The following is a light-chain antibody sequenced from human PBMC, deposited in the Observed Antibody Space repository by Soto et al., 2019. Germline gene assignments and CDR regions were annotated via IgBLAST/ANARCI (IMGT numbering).Light chain of an antibody. CDR3: QSYDSSLSGFVV. Sequence: QSVLTQPPSVSGAPGXXXTISCTGSSSNIGAGYNVHWYQQLPGTAPKLLIYGNSNRPSGVPDRFSGSKSGTSASLAITGLHAEDEADYYCQSYDSSLSGFVVFGGGTKLTVL. CDR2: GNS. J-gene: IGLJ2*01. CDR1: SSNIGAGYN. V-gene: IGLV1-40*01.